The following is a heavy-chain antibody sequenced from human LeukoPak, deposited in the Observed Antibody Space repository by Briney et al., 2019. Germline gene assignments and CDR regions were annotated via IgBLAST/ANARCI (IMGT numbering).Heavy chain of an antibody. CDR1: GGSISSSSYY. V-gene: IGHV4-39*07. Sequence: SETLSLTCTVSGGSISSSSYYWGWIRQPPGKGLEWIGSIYYSGSTYYNPSLKSRVTISVDTSKNQFSLKLSSVTAADTAVYYCARGGGYSSGWSPSYYYYYYMDVWGKGTTVTVSS. CDR3: ARGGGYSSGWSPSYYYYYYMDV. D-gene: IGHD6-19*01. CDR2: IYYSGST. J-gene: IGHJ6*03.